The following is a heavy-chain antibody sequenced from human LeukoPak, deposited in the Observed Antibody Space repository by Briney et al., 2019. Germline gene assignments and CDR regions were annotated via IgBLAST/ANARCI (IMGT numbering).Heavy chain of an antibody. V-gene: IGHV4-34*01. D-gene: IGHD5-18*01. Sequence: PSETLSLTCAVYGGSFSGYYWSWIRQPPGKGLEWIGEINHSGSTNYNPSLESRVTISVDTSKNQFSLKLSSVTAADTAVYYCARRDTAMVTDYWGQGTLVTVSS. CDR2: INHSGST. J-gene: IGHJ4*02. CDR3: ARRDTAMVTDY. CDR1: GGSFSGYY.